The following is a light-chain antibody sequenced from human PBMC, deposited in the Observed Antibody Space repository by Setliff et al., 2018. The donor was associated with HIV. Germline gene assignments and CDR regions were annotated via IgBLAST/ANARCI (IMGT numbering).Light chain of an antibody. Sequence: QSALTQPPSVSGSPGQSIIISCTGTINNIGSYNRVSWYQQRPGTAPKLIIFEVNKRPSGVSNRFSGSKSGTSASLAISDLRSGDEADYYCATSDDSLSAVVFGGGTK. CDR2: EVN. J-gene: IGLJ2*01. CDR1: INNIGSYNR. V-gene: IGLV2-14*02. CDR3: ATSDDSLSAVV.